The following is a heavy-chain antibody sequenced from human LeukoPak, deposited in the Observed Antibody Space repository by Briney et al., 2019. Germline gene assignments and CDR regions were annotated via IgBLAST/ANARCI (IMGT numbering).Heavy chain of an antibody. D-gene: IGHD1/OR15-1a*01. V-gene: IGHV4-61*02. CDR2: IYTSGST. CDR1: GGSISSGSYN. Sequence: SQTLSLTCTVSGGSISSGSYNWSWIRQPAGKGLEWIGRIYTSGSTNYNPSLKSRVTISVDTSKNQFSLKLSSVTAADTAVYYCARAGVGQLYYYYYMDVWGKGTTVTVSS. CDR3: ARAGVGQLYYYYYMDV. J-gene: IGHJ6*03.